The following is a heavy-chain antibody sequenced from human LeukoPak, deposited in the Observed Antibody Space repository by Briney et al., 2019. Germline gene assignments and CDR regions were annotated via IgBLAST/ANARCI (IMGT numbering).Heavy chain of an antibody. Sequence: GGSLRLSCAASGFTFSSYGMHWVRQAPGKGLEWVSGITGSGTSTYYADSVKGRFTISRDNSKNTLYLQMSSLRAEDTAVYYCTSDDQGSTWYYYYYAMDVWGQGTTVTVAS. CDR3: TSDDQGSTWYYYYYAMDV. CDR2: ITGSGTST. D-gene: IGHD5/OR15-5a*01. J-gene: IGHJ6*02. V-gene: IGHV3-23*01. CDR1: GFTFSSYG.